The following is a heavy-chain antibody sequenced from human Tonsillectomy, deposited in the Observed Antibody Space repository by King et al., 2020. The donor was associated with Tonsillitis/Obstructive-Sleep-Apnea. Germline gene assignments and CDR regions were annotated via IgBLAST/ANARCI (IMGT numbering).Heavy chain of an antibody. CDR1: GGSISSYY. J-gene: IGHJ6*02. D-gene: IGHD3-10*01. CDR2: IYYSGST. V-gene: IGHV4-59*12. CDR3: ARDQVVRGVIHGMDV. Sequence: VQLQESGPGLVKPSETLSLTCTVSGGSISSYYWSWIRQPPGKGLEWIGYIYYSGSTNYNPSLKSRVTISVDTSKNQFSLKLSSVTAADTAVYYCARDQVVRGVIHGMDVWGQGTTVTVSS.